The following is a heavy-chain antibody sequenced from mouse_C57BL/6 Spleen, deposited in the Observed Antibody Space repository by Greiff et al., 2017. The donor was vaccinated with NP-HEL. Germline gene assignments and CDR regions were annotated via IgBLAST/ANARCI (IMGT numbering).Heavy chain of an antibody. CDR1: GYTFTSYW. CDR3: ASYYYGSSPAWFAY. Sequence: QVQLQQPGAELVKPGASVKLSCKASGYTFTSYWMHWVKQRPGQGLEWIGMIHPNSGSTNYNEKFKSKATLTVDKASSTDYMHLSSLTSEDSAVYYCASYYYGSSPAWFAYWGQGTLVTVSA. CDR2: IHPNSGST. J-gene: IGHJ3*01. D-gene: IGHD1-1*01. V-gene: IGHV1-64*01.